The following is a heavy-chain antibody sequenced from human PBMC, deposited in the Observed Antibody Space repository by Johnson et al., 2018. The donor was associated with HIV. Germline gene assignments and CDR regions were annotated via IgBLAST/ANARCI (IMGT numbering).Heavy chain of an antibody. CDR2: ISGSGGST. D-gene: IGHD6-6*01. J-gene: IGHJ3*02. V-gene: IGHV3-23*04. CDR3: TKGGGHSSSDHDAFDI. Sequence: VQLVESGGGLVQPGGSLRLSCAASGFTFSSYAMSWVRQAPGKGLEWVSAISGSGGSTYYADSVKGRFTISRDNSKNTLYLQMNSLRAEGTGVYYCTKGGGHSSSDHDAFDIWGQWTMVTVSS. CDR1: GFTFSSYA.